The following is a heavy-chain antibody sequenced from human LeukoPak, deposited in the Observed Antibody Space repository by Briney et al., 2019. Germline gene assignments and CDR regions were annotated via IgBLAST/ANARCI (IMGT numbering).Heavy chain of an antibody. D-gene: IGHD4-17*01. CDR2: TYYRSKWYN. V-gene: IGHV6-1*01. CDR1: GDSVSSNSAA. Sequence: SQTLALTCAISGDSVSSNSAAWNWIRQSPSRGLEWLERTYYRSKWYNDYAVSVKSRITINPDTSKNQFSLQLNSVTPEDTAVYYCARNRGTVTTLDWFDPWGQGTLVTVSS. J-gene: IGHJ5*02. CDR3: ARNRGTVTTLDWFDP.